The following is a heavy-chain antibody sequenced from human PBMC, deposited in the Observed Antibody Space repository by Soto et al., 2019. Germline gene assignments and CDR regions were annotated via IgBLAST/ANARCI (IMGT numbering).Heavy chain of an antibody. J-gene: IGHJ3*02. V-gene: IGHV1-3*01. CDR3: AREAYGKLSAFDI. D-gene: IGHD4-17*01. CDR2: INAGNGNT. Sequence: ASVTVSCQASGYTFTSYAMHWVRQAPGQRLEWMGWINAGNGNTKYSQKFQGRVTITRDTSASTAYMELSSLRSEDTAVYYCAREAYGKLSAFDIWGQGTMVTVSS. CDR1: GYTFTSYA.